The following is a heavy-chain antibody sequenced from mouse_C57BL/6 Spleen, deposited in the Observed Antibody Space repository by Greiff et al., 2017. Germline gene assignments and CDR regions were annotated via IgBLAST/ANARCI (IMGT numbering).Heavy chain of an antibody. Sequence: EVHLVESGGGLVQPGGSLSLSCAASGFTFTDYYMSWVRQPPGKALEWLGFIRNKANGYTTEYSASVKGRFTISRDNSQSILYLQMNALRAEDSATYDCATVYYDYVPKYFDVWGTGTTVTVSS. CDR2: IRNKANGYTT. V-gene: IGHV7-3*01. J-gene: IGHJ1*03. D-gene: IGHD2-4*01. CDR1: GFTFTDYY. CDR3: ATVYYDYVPKYFDV.